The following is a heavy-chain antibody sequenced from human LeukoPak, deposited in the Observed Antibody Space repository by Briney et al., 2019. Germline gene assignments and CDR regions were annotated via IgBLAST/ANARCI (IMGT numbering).Heavy chain of an antibody. D-gene: IGHD2-21*01. J-gene: IGHJ4*02. Sequence: PSETLSLTCTVSSGSISSYYWSWIRQHPGKGLEWIGYIYYGGNAYYNPSLKSRVTISLDTSQNKFSLKLSSVTAADTAVYYCASGGALIATLAYWGQGTLVTVSS. CDR2: IYYGGNA. V-gene: IGHV4-59*06. CDR3: ASGGALIATLAY. CDR1: SGSISSYY.